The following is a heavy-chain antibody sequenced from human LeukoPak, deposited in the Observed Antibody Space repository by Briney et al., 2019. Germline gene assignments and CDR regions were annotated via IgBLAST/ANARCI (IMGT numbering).Heavy chain of an antibody. CDR2: IKQDGSEK. D-gene: IGHD2/OR15-2a*01. CDR3: ARDKIEGPSNFDN. J-gene: IGHJ4*02. V-gene: IGHV3-7*03. CDR1: GFTFSSYW. Sequence: GGSLRLSCAVSGFTFSSYWMSWFRQAPGKGLEWVANIKQDGSEKYYLDSVKGRFTISRDNAKNSLYLQMNSLRAEDTAIYYCARDKIEGPSNFDNWGQGTLVIVSS.